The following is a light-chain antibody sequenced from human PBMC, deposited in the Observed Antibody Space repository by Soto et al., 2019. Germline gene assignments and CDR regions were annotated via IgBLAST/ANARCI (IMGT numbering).Light chain of an antibody. V-gene: IGKV1-5*01. CDR2: DAS. CDR3: QQFNSYSYT. Sequence: DIQMNQSPSTLSASVGDRITITCRARQSISSWLAWYQQKPGRAPKLLIYDASSLESGVPSRFSGSGSGTEFTLTISSLQPDDFATYYCQQFNSYSYTFGQGTQLEIK. J-gene: IGKJ2*01. CDR1: QSISSW.